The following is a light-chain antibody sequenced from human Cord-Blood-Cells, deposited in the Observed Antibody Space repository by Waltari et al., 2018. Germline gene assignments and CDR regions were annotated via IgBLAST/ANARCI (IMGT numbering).Light chain of an antibody. Sequence: EIVLTQSPGTLSLFPGARATITCRASQSVSSSYLAWYQQKPGQAPRLLIYGASSRATGIPDRFSGSGSGTDFTLTISRLEPEDFAVYYCQQYGSSPFTFGPGTKVDIK. CDR3: QQYGSSPFT. V-gene: IGKV3-20*01. CDR1: QSVSSSY. CDR2: GAS. J-gene: IGKJ3*01.